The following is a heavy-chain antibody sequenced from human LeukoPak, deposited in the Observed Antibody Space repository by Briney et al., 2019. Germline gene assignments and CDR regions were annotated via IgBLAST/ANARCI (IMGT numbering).Heavy chain of an antibody. CDR1: GGSISSSYY. CDR3: AETRYYYGMDV. J-gene: IGHJ6*02. CDR2: IYYSGST. V-gene: IGHV4-61*01. Sequence: PSGTLSLTCAVSGGSISSSYYWSWIRQPPGKGLEWIGYIYYSGSTNYNPSLKSRVTISVDTSKNQFSLKLSSVTAADTAVYYCAETRYYYGMDVWGQGTTVTVSS.